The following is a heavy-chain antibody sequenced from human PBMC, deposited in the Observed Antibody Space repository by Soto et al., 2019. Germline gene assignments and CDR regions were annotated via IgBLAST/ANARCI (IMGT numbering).Heavy chain of an antibody. D-gene: IGHD1-7*01. Sequence: SETLSLTCTVSGGSIDSNHYYWGWVRQPPGKGLEWIASISYLGTTYYSPSLKSRVIKSIDASRNQFSLKLTSVTAADTAMYFCARQKLDVPAFFHYSGPALLVTV. CDR2: ISYLGTT. CDR1: GGSIDSNHYY. V-gene: IGHV4-39*01. CDR3: ARQKLDVPAFFHY. J-gene: IGHJ4*02.